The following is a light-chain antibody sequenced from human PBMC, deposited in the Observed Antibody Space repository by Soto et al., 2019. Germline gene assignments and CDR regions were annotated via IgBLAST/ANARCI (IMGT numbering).Light chain of an antibody. CDR3: QSHDSSLSTYV. CDR1: SSNIGAGYD. CDR2: GHT. Sequence: QSVLTQPPSVSGAPGQMVTISCTGSSSNIGAGYDVHWYQQLPGTAPKLLIYGHTNRPSGVPDRFSGSKSGTSASLAITGLQAEDEADYYCQSHDSSLSTYVFGTGTKVTVL. J-gene: IGLJ1*01. V-gene: IGLV1-40*01.